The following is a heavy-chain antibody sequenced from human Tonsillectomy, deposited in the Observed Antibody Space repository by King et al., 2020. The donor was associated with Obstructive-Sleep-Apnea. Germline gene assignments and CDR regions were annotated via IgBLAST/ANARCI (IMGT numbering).Heavy chain of an antibody. V-gene: IGHV5-51*01. CDR1: GYSFTNFW. J-gene: IGHJ4*02. CDR3: VRLGTTMIAAHFDF. D-gene: IGHD3-22*01. CDR2: IDPGDSDV. Sequence: VQLVQSGAEVKKPGESLKISCKASGYSFTNFWIDWVRQMPGKGLEWMGIIDPGDSDVRFSPSFRGQVTISADKSITTAYLQWSSLKASDTAVYYCVRLGTTMIAAHFDFWGLGTLVTVSS.